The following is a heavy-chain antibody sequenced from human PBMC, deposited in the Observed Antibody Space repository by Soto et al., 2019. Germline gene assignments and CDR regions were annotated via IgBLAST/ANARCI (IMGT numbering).Heavy chain of an antibody. V-gene: IGHV4-30-2*01. CDR1: GGSISSGGYS. D-gene: IGHD3-22*01. CDR2: IYHSGST. Sequence: SETLSLTCAVSGGSISSGGYSWSWIRQPPGKGLEWIGYIYHSGSTYYNPSLKSRVTISVDRSKNQFSLKLSSVTAADTAVYYCARGRARSGYYGIRSDCFDPWGQGTLVTVSS. J-gene: IGHJ5*02. CDR3: ARGRARSGYYGIRSDCFDP.